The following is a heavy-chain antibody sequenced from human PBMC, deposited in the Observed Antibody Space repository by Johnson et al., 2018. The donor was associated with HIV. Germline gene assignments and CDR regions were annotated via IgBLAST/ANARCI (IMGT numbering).Heavy chain of an antibody. D-gene: IGHD3-10*01. CDR3: ARDASRGYGSELDAFDI. J-gene: IGHJ3*02. V-gene: IGHV3-30*07. Sequence: QVQLVESGGGVVQPGKSLRLSCAASGFTFSSYAMHWVRQAPGKGLEWVAVVSYETTNKHYADSVKGRFTISRDNAKNSVYLQMNSLRAEDTAVYYCARDASRGYGSELDAFDIWGQGTMVIVSS. CDR2: VSYETTNK. CDR1: GFTFSSYA.